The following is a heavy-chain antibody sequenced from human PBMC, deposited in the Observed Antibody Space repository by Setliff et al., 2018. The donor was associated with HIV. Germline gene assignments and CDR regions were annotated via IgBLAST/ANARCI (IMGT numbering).Heavy chain of an antibody. CDR3: TRDAAMANYYYYGMDV. J-gene: IGHJ6*02. CDR1: GGTFSTYV. CDR2: IIPILGIV. V-gene: IGHV1-69*10. Sequence: SVKVSCKASGGTFSTYVINWARQAPGQGLEWMGGIIPILGIVNYAQRFQGRVTITADESTSTGYMELSSLRSEDTAVYYCTRDAAMANYYYYGMDVWGQETLVAISS. D-gene: IGHD5-18*01.